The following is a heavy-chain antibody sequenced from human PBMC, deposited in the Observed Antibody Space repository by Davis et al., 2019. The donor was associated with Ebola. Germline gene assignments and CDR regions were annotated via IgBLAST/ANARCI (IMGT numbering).Heavy chain of an antibody. Sequence: PGGSLRLSCAASGFTFTSYTMYWVRQAPGKGLEWVSSVNSPSNYIYYADSVKGRFTISRDNAKNSVYLQMNSLRAEDTAVYYCARPRNPTDFYFGMDVWGQGTTVIVSS. CDR3: ARPRNPTDFYFGMDV. D-gene: IGHD1-14*01. CDR2: VNSPSNYI. V-gene: IGHV3-21*01. CDR1: GFTFTSYT. J-gene: IGHJ6*02.